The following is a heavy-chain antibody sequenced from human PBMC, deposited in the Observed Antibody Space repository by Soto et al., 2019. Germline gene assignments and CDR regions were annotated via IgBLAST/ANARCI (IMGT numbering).Heavy chain of an antibody. J-gene: IGHJ6*02. CDR2: ISSSGSTI. V-gene: IGHV3-11*01. CDR1: GFTFSDYY. CDR3: AREIRIPGLLWFGELRHHGMDV. Sequence: QVQLVESGGGLVKPGGPLRLSCAASGFTFSDYYMSWIRQAPGKGLEWVSYISSSGSTIYYADSVKGRFTISRDNAKNSLYLQMNSLRAEDTAVYYCAREIRIPGLLWFGELRHHGMDVWGQGTTVTVSS. D-gene: IGHD3-10*01.